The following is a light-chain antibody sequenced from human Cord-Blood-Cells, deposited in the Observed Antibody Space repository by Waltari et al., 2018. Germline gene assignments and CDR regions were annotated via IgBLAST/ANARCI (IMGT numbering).Light chain of an antibody. CDR3: QQYGSSPWT. Sequence: IVFTQSPRTLYLFPGERAPLSCRASQSVSSSHFAGYQQKPGQAPRLLSYGASSRATGSPDRFSGRGSGTDFTLTTSRLEPEDFAVYYCQQYGSSPWTFGQGTKVEIK. J-gene: IGKJ1*01. CDR2: GAS. V-gene: IGKV3-20*01. CDR1: QSVSSSH.